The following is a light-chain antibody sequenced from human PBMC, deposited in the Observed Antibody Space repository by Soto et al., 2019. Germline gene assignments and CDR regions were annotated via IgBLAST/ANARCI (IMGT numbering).Light chain of an antibody. CDR1: QIVSNNY. J-gene: IGKJ1*01. V-gene: IGKV3-20*01. Sequence: EIVLTQSPGTLSLSPRERATLSCKASQIVSNNYLAWYQQRPGQAPRLLIYGASSTATGIPDRFSGSGSGTDFTLTISRLEPEDFAIYYCQQYGSSPRTFGQGTEVDIK. CDR3: QQYGSSPRT. CDR2: GAS.